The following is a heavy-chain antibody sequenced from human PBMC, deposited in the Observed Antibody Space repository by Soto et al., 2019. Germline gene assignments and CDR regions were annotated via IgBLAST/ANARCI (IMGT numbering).Heavy chain of an antibody. D-gene: IGHD1-20*01. Sequence: QVQLVQSGAEVKKPGASVKVSCKTSGYTFTGYYMHWVRQAPGQGLEWMGWINPNSGGTNYAQKCQGRFTMTRDTSISTAYMELSRLRSDDTAVYYCARDLYNWNDVAFDYWGQGTLVTVSS. CDR1: GYTFTGYY. V-gene: IGHV1-2*02. CDR3: ARDLYNWNDVAFDY. J-gene: IGHJ4*02. CDR2: INPNSGGT.